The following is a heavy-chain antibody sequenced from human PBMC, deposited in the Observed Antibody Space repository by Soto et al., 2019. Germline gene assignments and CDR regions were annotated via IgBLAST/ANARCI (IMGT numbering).Heavy chain of an antibody. J-gene: IGHJ5*01. V-gene: IGHV4-34*01. D-gene: IGHD3-10*02. Sequence: PSETLSLTCAVYGGSFSGYYWNWIRQPPGKGLEWIGEINDSGSTNYSPSLRSRVTISVDTSKSQISLRLSSVTAADTAVYYCARRPNYNVPRAYSFDSWSQGTLVTVSS. CDR1: GGSFSGYY. CDR3: ARRPNYNVPRAYSFDS. CDR2: INDSGST.